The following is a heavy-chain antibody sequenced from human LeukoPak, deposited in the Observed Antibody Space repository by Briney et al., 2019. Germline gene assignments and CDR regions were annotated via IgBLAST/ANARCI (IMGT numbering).Heavy chain of an antibody. Sequence: PGGSLRLSCAASGLTFSDYYMSWIRQAPGKGLEWVSYISSSGSTIYYADSVKGRFTISRDNAKNSLYLQMNSLRAEDTAVYYCARDGYSSSWFMSNWFDPWGQGTLVTVSS. CDR2: ISSSGSTI. J-gene: IGHJ5*02. D-gene: IGHD6-13*01. CDR1: GLTFSDYY. CDR3: ARDGYSSSWFMSNWFDP. V-gene: IGHV3-11*01.